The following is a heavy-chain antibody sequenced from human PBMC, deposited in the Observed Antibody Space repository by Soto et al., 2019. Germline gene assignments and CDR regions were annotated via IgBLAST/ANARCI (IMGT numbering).Heavy chain of an antibody. V-gene: IGHV2-5*02. CDR2: IYWDDDK. Sequence: QITLKESGPTLVKPTQTLTLTCPFSGFSLSTGGVGVGWIRQPPGKALEWLALIYWDDDKRYSPSLKSRLTVTKDTSKNQVVLTMTNMDPVDTATYYCAHSRCGGDCLRSYSSHYYFGMDVWGQGTTVTVSS. CDR3: AHSRCGGDCLRSYSSHYYFGMDV. CDR1: GFSLSTGGVG. J-gene: IGHJ6*02. D-gene: IGHD2-21*02.